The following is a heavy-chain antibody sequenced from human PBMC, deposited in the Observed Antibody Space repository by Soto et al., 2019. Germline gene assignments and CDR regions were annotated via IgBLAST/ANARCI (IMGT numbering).Heavy chain of an antibody. J-gene: IGHJ6*02. V-gene: IGHV1-69*13. CDR3: ARDRRHIAAAGSGTYYYGMDV. D-gene: IGHD6-13*01. CDR2: IIPIFGTA. Sequence: SVKVSCKASGGTFSSYAISWVRQAPGQGLEWMGGIIPIFGTANYAQKFQGRVTITADESTSTAYMELSSLRSEDTAVYYCARDRRHIAAAGSGTYYYGMDVWGQGTTVTVSS. CDR1: GGTFSSYA.